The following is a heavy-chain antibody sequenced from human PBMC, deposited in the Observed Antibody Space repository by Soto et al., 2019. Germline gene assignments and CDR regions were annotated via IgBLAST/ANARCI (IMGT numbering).Heavy chain of an antibody. J-gene: IGHJ4*02. V-gene: IGHV3-7*01. Sequence: EVQLVESGGGLVQPGGSQRLSCAASGFTFSSYWMSWVRQAPGRGLEWVATIKQDGTEKYYVDSVRGRFTISRDNAKNSLYLQMNSLRAEDTAVYYCARDFYDILTGFDNWGQGTLVTVSS. CDR3: ARDFYDILTGFDN. D-gene: IGHD3-9*01. CDR2: IKQDGTEK. CDR1: GFTFSSYW.